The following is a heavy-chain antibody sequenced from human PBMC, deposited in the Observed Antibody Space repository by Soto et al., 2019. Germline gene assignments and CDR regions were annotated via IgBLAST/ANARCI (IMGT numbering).Heavy chain of an antibody. Sequence: QVPLVESGGGSVKPGGSLRLSCAASGFTFSDYYMSWIRQAPGKGMEWVSYISNSGRTLYYADSMKGRFTISRDNAKNSLYLQMNRLRREDTAVYYWARDLVAVSGGVYSSSSGGYFFDFWGQGTLVTVSS. CDR3: ARDLVAVSGGVYSSSSGGYFFDF. CDR1: GFTFSDYY. V-gene: IGHV3-11*01. D-gene: IGHD6-6*01. CDR2: ISNSGRTL. J-gene: IGHJ4*02.